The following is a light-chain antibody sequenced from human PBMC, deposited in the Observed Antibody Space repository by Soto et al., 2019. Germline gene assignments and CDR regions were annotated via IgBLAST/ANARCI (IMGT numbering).Light chain of an antibody. CDR3: QQYNNRPYT. Sequence: EIVMTQSPATLSVSPGERATLSCRASQSVSSNLAWYQQKPGQAPRLLIYGASTRATGIPARFSGSGSGTEFTLTISSLQSEDFAVYYCQQYNNRPYTLGQGTKLEIK. CDR2: GAS. CDR1: QSVSSN. V-gene: IGKV3-15*01. J-gene: IGKJ2*01.